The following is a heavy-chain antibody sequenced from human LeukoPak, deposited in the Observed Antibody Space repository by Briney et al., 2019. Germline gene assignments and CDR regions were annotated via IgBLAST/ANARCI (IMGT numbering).Heavy chain of an antibody. J-gene: IGHJ4*02. CDR2: ISYDGSNK. CDR3: ARGGYSYGFSFGY. CDR1: GFTFSSYA. D-gene: IGHD5-18*01. V-gene: IGHV3-30*04. Sequence: GGSLRLSCAASGFTFSSYAMHWVRQAPGKGLEWVAVISYDGSNKYYADSVEGRFTISRDNSKNTLYLQMNSLRAEDTAVYYCARGGYSYGFSFGYWGQGTLVTVSS.